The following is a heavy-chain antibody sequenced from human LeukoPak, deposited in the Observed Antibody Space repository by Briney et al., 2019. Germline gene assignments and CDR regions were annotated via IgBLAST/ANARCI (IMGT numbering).Heavy chain of an antibody. Sequence: SETLSLTCAVSGYSISSGYYWGWIRQPPGKGLEWIGSIYHSGSTYSNPSLKSRVTISVDTSKNQFSLKLSSVTAADTAVYYCARTPTTVVTYYFDYWGQGTLVTVSS. CDR3: ARTPTTVVTYYFDY. CDR2: IYHSGST. V-gene: IGHV4-38-2*01. D-gene: IGHD4-23*01. J-gene: IGHJ4*02. CDR1: GYSISSGYY.